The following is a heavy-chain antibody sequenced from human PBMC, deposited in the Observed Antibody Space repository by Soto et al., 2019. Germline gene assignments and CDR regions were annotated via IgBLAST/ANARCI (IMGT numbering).Heavy chain of an antibody. CDR2: ISTGRAHM. J-gene: IGHJ4*02. Sequence: EVQVVESGGGLVKAGGSLRLFCTASGFTFRNYNMNWVRQAPGKGLEWVSSISTGRAHMFYADSVKGRFTIYRDNAKNTLFLQRDSPRAEDTAVYYCARDIASPGGDYFDSWGQGTLVTVSS. CDR3: ARDIASPGGDYFDS. D-gene: IGHD2-21*01. V-gene: IGHV3-21*06. CDR1: GFTFRNYN.